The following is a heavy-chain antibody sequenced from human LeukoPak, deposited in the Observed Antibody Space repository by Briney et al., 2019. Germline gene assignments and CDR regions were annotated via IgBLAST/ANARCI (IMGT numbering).Heavy chain of an antibody. CDR3: ARRGGPPYCSGGLCYYDH. CDR2: IYPGDSDI. J-gene: IGHJ4*02. CDR1: GCRFSTYW. Sequence: GGALKISSKGSGCRFSTYWIGWGRRMPGKGGEWMGVIYPGDSDIRYRPSFQGQVTISADKSITTAYLQWSSLKASDPAMYYCARRGGPPYCSGGLCYYDHWGQGTLVTVSS. V-gene: IGHV5-51*01. D-gene: IGHD2-15*01.